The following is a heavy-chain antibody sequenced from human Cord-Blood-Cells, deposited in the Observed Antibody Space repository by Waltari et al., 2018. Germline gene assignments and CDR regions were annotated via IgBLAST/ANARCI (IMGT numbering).Heavy chain of an antibody. D-gene: IGHD7-27*01. Sequence: QVQLVQSGAEVKKPGASVKVSCKASVYTFPGYYMHWVRQAPGQGLEWMGWINPNSGGTNYAQKFQGRVTMTRDTSISTAYMELSRLRSDDTAVYYCAVSNWGEDGYFDLWGRGTLVTVSS. CDR3: AVSNWGEDGYFDL. J-gene: IGHJ2*01. CDR1: VYTFPGYY. V-gene: IGHV1-2*02. CDR2: INPNSGGT.